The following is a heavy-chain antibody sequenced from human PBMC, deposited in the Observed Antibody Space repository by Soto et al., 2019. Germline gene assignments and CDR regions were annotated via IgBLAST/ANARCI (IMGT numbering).Heavy chain of an antibody. V-gene: IGHV1-69*01. J-gene: IGHJ5*02. D-gene: IGHD5-12*01. CDR1: GVTFSSFA. Sequence: QVQLVQSGAEVKQPGSSVKVSCQASGVTFSSFAISWVRQAPGQGLEWMGGIIPIFRTPKYAQNFQGRVTITADESTSSVYMELSRLRSEDTAVYYCARSTRSGFRPGTHRFNWFDPWGQGTLVTVSS. CDR3: ARSTRSGFRPGTHRFNWFDP. CDR2: IIPIFRTP.